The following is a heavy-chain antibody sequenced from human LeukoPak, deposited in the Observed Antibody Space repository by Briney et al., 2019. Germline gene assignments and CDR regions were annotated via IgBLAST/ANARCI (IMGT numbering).Heavy chain of an antibody. Sequence: GGSLRLSCAASGFTFSSYAMSWVPQAPGKGLGWVSAISGSGGSTYYADSVKGRFTISRDNSKNTLYLQMNSLRAEDTAVYYCAKGLVYGDDYWGQGTLVTVSS. V-gene: IGHV3-23*01. CDR3: AKGLVYGDDY. J-gene: IGHJ4*02. CDR2: ISGSGGST. D-gene: IGHD4-17*01. CDR1: GFTFSSYA.